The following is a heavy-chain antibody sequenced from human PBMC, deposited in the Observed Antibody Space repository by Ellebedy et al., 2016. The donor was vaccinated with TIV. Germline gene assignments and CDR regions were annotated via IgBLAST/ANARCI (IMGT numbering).Heavy chain of an antibody. CDR2: IIPIFGTA. D-gene: IGHD3-9*01. CDR1: RGTFSSYA. Sequence: ASVKVSXXASRGTFSSYAISWVRQAPGQGLEWMGGIIPIFGTANYAQKFQGRVTITADESTSTAYMELSSLRSEDTAVYYCARSPFYDILTGYYIHYYFDYWGQGTLVTVSS. V-gene: IGHV1-69*13. J-gene: IGHJ4*02. CDR3: ARSPFYDILTGYYIHYYFDY.